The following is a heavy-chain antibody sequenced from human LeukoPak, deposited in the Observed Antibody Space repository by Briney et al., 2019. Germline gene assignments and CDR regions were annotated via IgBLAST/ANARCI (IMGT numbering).Heavy chain of an antibody. J-gene: IGHJ4*02. CDR2: IYYSGST. CDR1: GGSISSGGYY. V-gene: IGHV4-31*03. CDR3: ARASPAYYYDSSDYRGASDY. D-gene: IGHD3-22*01. Sequence: PSQTLSLTCTVSGGSISSGGYYWNWIRQHPGKGLEWIGYIYYSGSTYYNPSLKSRVIISVDTSKNQFSLKLSSVTAADTAVYYCARASPAYYYDSSDYRGASDYWGQGTLVTVSS.